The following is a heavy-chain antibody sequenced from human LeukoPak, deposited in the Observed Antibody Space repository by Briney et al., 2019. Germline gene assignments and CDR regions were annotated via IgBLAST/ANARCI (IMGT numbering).Heavy chain of an antibody. J-gene: IGHJ4*02. CDR1: GYTFTDYY. CDR3: ARRYCSSTSCYYFDY. Sequence: ASVTVSFKSSGYTFTDYYMHCVRQAPGQGLEWMGWINPNSAGTNYAQNFQGRVTMTRDTSINTAYMELTRLRSDDTAVYYCARRYCSSTSCYYFDYWGQGTLVTVSS. V-gene: IGHV1-2*02. D-gene: IGHD2-2*01. CDR2: INPNSAGT.